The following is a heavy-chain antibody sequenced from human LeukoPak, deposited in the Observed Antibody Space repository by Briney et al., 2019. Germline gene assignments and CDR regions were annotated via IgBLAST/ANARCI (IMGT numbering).Heavy chain of an antibody. J-gene: IGHJ4*02. V-gene: IGHV3-23*01. CDR1: GFTFSSYS. CDR3: AKDRGGGTTWYSGDY. D-gene: IGHD6-13*01. CDR2: ISGGGGSR. Sequence: GGSLRLSCAASGFTFSSYSMNWVRQAPGKGLEWVSAISGGGGSRNYAESVKGRFTISRDNSKETLYLQMNSLRAEDTAVYYCAKDRGGGTTWYSGDYWGQGTLVTVSS.